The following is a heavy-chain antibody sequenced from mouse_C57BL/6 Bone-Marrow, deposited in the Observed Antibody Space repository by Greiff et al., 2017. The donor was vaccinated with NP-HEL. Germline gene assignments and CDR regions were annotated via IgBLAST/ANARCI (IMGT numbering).Heavy chain of an antibody. D-gene: IGHD2-4*01. CDR1: GYTFTSYW. V-gene: IGHV1-69*01. CDR2: IDPSDSYT. Sequence: QVQLKQPGAELVMPGASVKLSCKASGYTFTSYWMHWVKQRPGQGLEWIGEIDPSDSYTNYNQKFKGKSTLTVDKSSSTAYMQLSSLTSEDSAVYYCARGVYDYDGTWFAYWGQGTLVTVSA. J-gene: IGHJ3*01. CDR3: ARGVYDYDGTWFAY.